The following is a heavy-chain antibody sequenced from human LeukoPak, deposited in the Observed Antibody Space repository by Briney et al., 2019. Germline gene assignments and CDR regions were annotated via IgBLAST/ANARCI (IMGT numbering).Heavy chain of an antibody. V-gene: IGHV3-20*04. D-gene: IGHD5-18*01. CDR1: GFTFEDYG. CDR3: ARDRSPNYTAMDN. J-gene: IGHJ4*02. CDR2: INWNSGST. Sequence: GGSLRLSXAASGFTFEDYGMSWVRQAPGKGLEWVSGINWNSGSTGYADSVKGRFTISRDNAKNSLYLQMNSLRAEDTALYYCARDRSPNYTAMDNWGQGTLVTVSS.